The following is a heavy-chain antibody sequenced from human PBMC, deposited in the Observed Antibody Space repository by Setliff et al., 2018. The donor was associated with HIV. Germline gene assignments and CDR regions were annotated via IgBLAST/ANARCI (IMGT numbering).Heavy chain of an antibody. Sequence: SSETLSLTCAVYGGSFSGYYWSWIRQPPGKGLEWIGEINHSGGTNYNPSLKSRVTISVDTSKNQFSLKLSSVTAADTAVFYCARLTTTYYYDSSAYYHPVWGRGTLVTVSS. CDR1: GGSFSGYY. CDR2: INHSGGT. J-gene: IGHJ4*02. CDR3: ARLTTTYYYDSSAYYHPV. V-gene: IGHV4-34*01. D-gene: IGHD3-22*01.